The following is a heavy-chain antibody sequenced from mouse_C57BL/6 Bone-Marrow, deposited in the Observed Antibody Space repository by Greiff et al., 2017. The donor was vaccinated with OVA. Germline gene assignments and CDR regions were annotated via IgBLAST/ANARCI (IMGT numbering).Heavy chain of an antibody. CDR1: GYTFTSYW. CDR2: IHPNSGST. J-gene: IGHJ1*03. Sequence: VQLQQSGAELVKPGASVKLTCKASGYTFTSYWMHWVKQRPGQGLEWIGMIHPNSGSTNYNEKFKSKATLTVDKSSSTAYMQLSSLTSEDSAVYYCGTPYWYFDVWGTGTTVTVSS. V-gene: IGHV1-64*01. CDR3: GTPYWYFDV.